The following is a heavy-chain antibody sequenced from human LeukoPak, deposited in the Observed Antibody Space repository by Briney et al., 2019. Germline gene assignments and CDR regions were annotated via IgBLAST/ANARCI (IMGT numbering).Heavy chain of an antibody. CDR1: GGSISSYY. CDR3: ARNGLRFLEWFDWFDP. V-gene: IGHV4-4*07. J-gene: IGHJ5*02. CDR2: MYTSGST. Sequence: PSETLSLTCTVSGGSISSYYWSWIRQPAGKGLEWIGRMYTSGSTNYNPSLKSGATMSVDTSKNQFSLKLSSVTAADTAVYYCARNGLRFLEWFDWFDPWGQGTLVTVSS. D-gene: IGHD3-3*01.